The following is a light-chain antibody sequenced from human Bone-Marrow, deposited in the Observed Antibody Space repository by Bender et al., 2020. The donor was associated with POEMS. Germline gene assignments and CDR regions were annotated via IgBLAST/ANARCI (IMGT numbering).Light chain of an antibody. V-gene: IGLV3-10*01. CDR2: EDS. Sequence: SYELTQPSSVSVSPGQTARITCSGDALPKKYAYWYQQKSGQAPVLVIYEDSKRPSGIPQRFSGSTSGTMATLTISGAQVEDEADYYCYSAHNTNDWVFGGGTKLTVL. CDR3: YSAHNTNDWV. J-gene: IGLJ3*02. CDR1: ALPKKY.